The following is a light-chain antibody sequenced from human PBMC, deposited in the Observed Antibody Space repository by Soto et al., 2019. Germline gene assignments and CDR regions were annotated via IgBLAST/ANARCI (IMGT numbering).Light chain of an antibody. CDR3: QQYNSYSPWT. V-gene: IGKV1-5*03. J-gene: IGKJ1*01. Sequence: DVQMTQSPSTLSASVGNRVTITCRASQNINSWLAWYQQKPGKAPKFLIYKASSLESGVPSRFSGRGSGTEFTLTITSLQPDDFATYFCQQYNSYSPWTFGQGTKVDIK. CDR2: KAS. CDR1: QNINSW.